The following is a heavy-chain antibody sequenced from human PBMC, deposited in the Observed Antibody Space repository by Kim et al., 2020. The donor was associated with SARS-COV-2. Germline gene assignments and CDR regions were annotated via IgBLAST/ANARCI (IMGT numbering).Heavy chain of an antibody. CDR2: ISYDGSNK. Sequence: GGSLRLSCAASGFTFSSYGMHWVRQAPGKGLEWVAVISYDGSNKYYADSVKGRFTISRDNSKNTLYLQMNSLRAEDTAVYYCAKDLPPYCSSTSCPFDYWGQGTLVTVSS. J-gene: IGHJ4*02. D-gene: IGHD2-2*01. V-gene: IGHV3-30*18. CDR1: GFTFSSYG. CDR3: AKDLPPYCSSTSCPFDY.